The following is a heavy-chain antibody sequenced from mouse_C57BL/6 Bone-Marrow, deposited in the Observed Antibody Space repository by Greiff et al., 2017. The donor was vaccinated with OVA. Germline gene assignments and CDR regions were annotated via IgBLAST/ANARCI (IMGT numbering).Heavy chain of an antibody. D-gene: IGHD2-3*01. CDR1: GYAFSSSW. Sequence: QVQLKESGPELVKPGASVKISCKASGYAFSSSWMNWVKQRPGKGLEWIGRIYPGDGDTNYNGKFKGKATLTADKSSSTAYMQLSSLTSEDSAVYFCARRKNLCYDGYPFDVWGTGTTVTVSS. J-gene: IGHJ1*03. CDR2: IYPGDGDT. CDR3: ARRKNLCYDGYPFDV. V-gene: IGHV1-82*01.